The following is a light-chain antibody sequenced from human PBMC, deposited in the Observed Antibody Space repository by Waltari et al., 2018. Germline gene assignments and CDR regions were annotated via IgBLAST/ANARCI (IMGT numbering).Light chain of an antibody. CDR3: CSHAGSDTPYV. J-gene: IGLJ1*01. Sequence: QSALTEPPSASGSPGQSATIPCHGPSSAVAGHNFVSWYQQHPGKAPKVIIYEVTKRPSGVPDRFSGSKSGNTASLTVSGLQTEDEADYYCCSHAGSDTPYVFGTGTTVTVL. V-gene: IGLV2-8*01. CDR2: EVT. CDR1: SSAVAGHNF.